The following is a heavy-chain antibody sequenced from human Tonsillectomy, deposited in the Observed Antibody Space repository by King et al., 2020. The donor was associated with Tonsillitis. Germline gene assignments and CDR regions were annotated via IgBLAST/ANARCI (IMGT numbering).Heavy chain of an antibody. CDR2: ISRSSSYI. CDR1: GFTFSSYS. V-gene: IGHV3-21*01. CDR3: ARDAEWELLTEYFQH. Sequence: LVESGGGLVKPGGSLRLSCAASGFTFSSYSMNWVRQAPGKGLEWVSSISRSSSYIYYADSVKGRFTISRDNAKNSLYLQMNSLRAEDTAVYYCARDAEWELLTEYFQHWGQGTLVTVSS. J-gene: IGHJ1*01. D-gene: IGHD1-26*01.